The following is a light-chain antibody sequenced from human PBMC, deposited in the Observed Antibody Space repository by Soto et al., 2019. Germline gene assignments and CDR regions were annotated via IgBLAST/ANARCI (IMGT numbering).Light chain of an antibody. CDR3: QQYSNLYT. J-gene: IGKJ2*01. CDR1: QSVSSN. V-gene: IGKV3-15*01. CDR2: GAS. Sequence: EIVMTQSPATLSVSPGERATLSCRASQSVSSNLAWYQQKPGQAPRLLIYGASTRATGIPARFSGSGSGTEFTLTISSLQSEDFAVYYCQQYSNLYTFGQGTKLEIK.